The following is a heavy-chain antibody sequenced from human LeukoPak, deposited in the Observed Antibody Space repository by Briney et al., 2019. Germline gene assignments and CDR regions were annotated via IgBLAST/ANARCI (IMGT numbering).Heavy chain of an antibody. D-gene: IGHD3-10*01. V-gene: IGHV3-7*03. J-gene: IGHJ4*02. CDR3: AKLSVWDGSGNYDY. CDR2: INQDRSEK. Sequence: GGSLRLSCAASGFTFSSYWMSWVRQAPGKGLEWVANINQDRSEKYYVDSVKGRFTISRDSSKNTLYLQMNSLSAEDTAVHYCAKLSVWDGSGNYDYWGQGTLVTVSS. CDR1: GFTFSSYW.